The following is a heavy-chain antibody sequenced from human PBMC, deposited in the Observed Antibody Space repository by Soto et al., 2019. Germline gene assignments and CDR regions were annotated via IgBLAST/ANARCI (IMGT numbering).Heavy chain of an antibody. Sequence: GGSLRLSCAASGFTFARISMYWVRQAPGTGLEWVSSISSTTNYIYYGDSMKGRFTISRENAKNSLSPEMNSLRAADTAVYYCAREAEDNTSNFDYWGQGTLVTVSS. CDR3: AREAEDNTSNFDY. CDR1: GFTFARIS. V-gene: IGHV3-21*06. D-gene: IGHD1-1*01. CDR2: ISSTTNYI. J-gene: IGHJ4*02.